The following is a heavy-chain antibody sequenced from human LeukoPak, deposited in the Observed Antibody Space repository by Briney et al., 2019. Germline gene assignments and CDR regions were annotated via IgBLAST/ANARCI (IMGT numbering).Heavy chain of an antibody. V-gene: IGHV3-23*01. CDR1: GFTFSSYA. CDR3: AKDRFGNKGYFDY. CDR2: ISGSGSST. Sequence: PGGSLRLSCADSGFTFSSYAMSWVRQAPGKGLEWVSVISGSGSSTSQVDSVKGRFTISRDNSKNTLYLQMNSLRAEDTAVYYCAKDRFGNKGYFDYWGQGTLVTVSS. D-gene: IGHD3-10*01. J-gene: IGHJ4*02.